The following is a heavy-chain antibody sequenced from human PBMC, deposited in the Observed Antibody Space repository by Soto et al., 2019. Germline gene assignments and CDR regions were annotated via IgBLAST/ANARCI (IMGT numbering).Heavy chain of an antibody. Sequence: QVQLVESGGGVVQPGRSLRLSCAASGFTFSSYGMHWVRQAPGKGLEWVAVISYDGSNKYYAPSVKGRFTISRDNSKNTLYLQMNSLRAEDTAVYYCAKGRWLRFYYYYYMDVWGKGTTVTVSS. CDR3: AKGRWLRFYYYYYMDV. D-gene: IGHD5-12*01. V-gene: IGHV3-30*18. CDR1: GFTFSSYG. J-gene: IGHJ6*03. CDR2: ISYDGSNK.